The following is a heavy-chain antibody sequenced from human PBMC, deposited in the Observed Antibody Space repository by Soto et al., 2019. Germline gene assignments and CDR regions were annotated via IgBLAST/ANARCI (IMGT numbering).Heavy chain of an antibody. D-gene: IGHD6-13*01. J-gene: IGHJ4*02. Sequence: SQTLSLTCAISGDSVSSNSAVWNWIRQSPSRGLEWLGRTYYWSKWYIDYAASVKSRLIINPDTSKNEFSLQLNSVTPEDTAVYFCARGDKIAAAGIDYWGQGILVNVSS. CDR1: GDSVSSNSAV. V-gene: IGHV6-1*01. CDR2: TYYWSKWYI. CDR3: ARGDKIAAAGIDY.